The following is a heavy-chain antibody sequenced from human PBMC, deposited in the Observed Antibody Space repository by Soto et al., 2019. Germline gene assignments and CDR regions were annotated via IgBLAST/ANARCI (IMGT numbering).Heavy chain of an antibody. CDR1: GGSISSSSYY. D-gene: IGHD6-6*01. J-gene: IGHJ5*02. Sequence: KSSETLSLTCIVSGGSISSSSYYWGWIRQPPGKGLEWIGSIYYSGSTYYNPSLKSRVTISVDTSKNQFSLKRSSVTAADTAVVYCARHRARNWFDPWGQGTLVTVSS. CDR3: ARHRARNWFDP. V-gene: IGHV4-39*01. CDR2: IYYSGST.